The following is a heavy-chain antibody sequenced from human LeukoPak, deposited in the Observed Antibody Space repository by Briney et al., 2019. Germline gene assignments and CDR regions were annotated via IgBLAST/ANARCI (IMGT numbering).Heavy chain of an antibody. CDR1: GFTFSSYG. CDR2: IWYDGSNK. Sequence: PGRSLRLSCAASGFTFSSYGMHWVRQAPGKGLEWVAVIWYDGSNKYYADSVKGRFTISRDNSKNTLYLQMNSLRAEDTAVYYCARAISVAGGGYYLDTWGQGTLVTVSS. V-gene: IGHV3-33*01. CDR3: ARAISVAGGGYYLDT. J-gene: IGHJ4*02. D-gene: IGHD6-19*01.